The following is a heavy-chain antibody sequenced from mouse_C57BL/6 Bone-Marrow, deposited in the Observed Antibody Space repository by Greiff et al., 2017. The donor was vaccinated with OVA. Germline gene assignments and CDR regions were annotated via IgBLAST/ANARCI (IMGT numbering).Heavy chain of an antibody. CDR3: ARSPGTFPGFAY. Sequence: EVQLQQSGPELVKPGASVKISCKASGYSFTGYYMNWVKQSPEKSLEWIGEINPSTGGTTYNQKFKAKATLTVDKSSSTAYMQLKSLTSEDSAVYYCARSPGTFPGFAYWGQGTLVTVSA. CDR2: INPSTGGT. J-gene: IGHJ3*01. V-gene: IGHV1-42*01. D-gene: IGHD4-1*01. CDR1: GYSFTGYY.